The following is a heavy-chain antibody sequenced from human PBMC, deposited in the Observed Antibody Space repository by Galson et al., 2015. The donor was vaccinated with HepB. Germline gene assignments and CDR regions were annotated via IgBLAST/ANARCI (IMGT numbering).Heavy chain of an antibody. J-gene: IGHJ5*02. Sequence: SLRLSCAASGFTLKNYDMGWVRQAPGKGLEWVSSIISSTSYTYYADSVKGRFTISRDNSKNTLYLQMNSLRAEDTAVYYCAKDTFDPWGQGTLVTVSS. CDR3: AKDTFDP. V-gene: IGHV3-21*01. CDR1: GFTLKNYD. CDR2: IISSTSYT.